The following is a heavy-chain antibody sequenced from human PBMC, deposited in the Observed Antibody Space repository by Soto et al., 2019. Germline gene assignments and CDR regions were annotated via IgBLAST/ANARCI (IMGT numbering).Heavy chain of an antibody. CDR1: GGSISRGGYC. Sequence: SETLSLTCTVSGGSISRGGYCWSWIRQNPGKGLEWIGYIYHSGSTYYNPSLKSRVTISVDRSKNQFPLKLSSVTAADTAVYYCARAGGLRAVAVDYWGQGTLVTVSS. CDR3: ARAGGLRAVAVDY. J-gene: IGHJ4*02. CDR2: IYHSGST. V-gene: IGHV4-30-2*01. D-gene: IGHD6-19*01.